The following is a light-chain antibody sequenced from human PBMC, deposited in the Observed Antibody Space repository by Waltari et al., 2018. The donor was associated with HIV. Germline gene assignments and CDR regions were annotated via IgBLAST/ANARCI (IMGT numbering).Light chain of an antibody. Sequence: QSVLTQPPSVSAAPGPKVTISCSGSTSKIGNKYVSWYRQLPGTAPKLLIYDNSKRPSGIPDRFSGSKSGTSATLDITGLQSGDEANYYCEAWDSSLRAVLFGGGTKVTVL. CDR1: TSKIGNKY. J-gene: IGLJ2*01. V-gene: IGLV1-51*01. CDR2: DNS. CDR3: EAWDSSLRAVL.